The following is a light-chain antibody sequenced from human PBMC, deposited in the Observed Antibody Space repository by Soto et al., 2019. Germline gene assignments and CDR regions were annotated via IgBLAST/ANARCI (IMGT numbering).Light chain of an antibody. J-gene: IGKJ4*01. CDR2: TVS. CDR3: MQRIEFPLT. Sequence: DIVMPQTPLSLTVTPGEPASISCRSSQSLLDSDDGNPYLDWYLHKPGQSPQLLIYTVSYRASGVPDRFSGSVSGTDFTLKISRVEAEDVGVYYCMQRIEFPLTFGGGTKVEIK. V-gene: IGKV2-40*01. CDR1: QSLLDSDDGNPY.